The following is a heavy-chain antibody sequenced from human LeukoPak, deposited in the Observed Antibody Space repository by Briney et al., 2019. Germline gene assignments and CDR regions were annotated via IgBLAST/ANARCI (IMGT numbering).Heavy chain of an antibody. V-gene: IGHV3-74*01. Sequence: GGSLRLSCAASGFTFSRYWMHWVRHPPGKGLVWVSRINSEGRSTSYADSVKGGFTISRDNAKNSLYLQMNSLRAEDTAVYYCARGIRARARIAAAAATDYWGQGTLVTVSS. D-gene: IGHD6-13*01. CDR1: GFTFSRYW. CDR3: ARGIRARARIAAAAATDY. CDR2: INSEGRST. J-gene: IGHJ4*02.